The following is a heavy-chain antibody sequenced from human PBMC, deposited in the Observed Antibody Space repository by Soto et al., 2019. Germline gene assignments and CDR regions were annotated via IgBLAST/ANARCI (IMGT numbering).Heavy chain of an antibody. V-gene: IGHV4-39*01. J-gene: IGHJ4*02. Sequence: SETLSLTCTVSGGSISGISYYWGWTRQPPGKGLEWIGNIYYSGSTYYNPSLKSRVTISVDTSKNQFSLKLSSVTAADTAVYYCMLGSGWKDFDYWGQGTLVTVSS. D-gene: IGHD3-22*01. CDR3: MLGSGWKDFDY. CDR2: IYYSGST. CDR1: GGSISGISYY.